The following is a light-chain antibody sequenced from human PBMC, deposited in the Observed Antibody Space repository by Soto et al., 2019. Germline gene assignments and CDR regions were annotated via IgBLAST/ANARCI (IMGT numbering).Light chain of an antibody. J-gene: IGLJ3*02. CDR3: LLYYRGAQV. CDR2: GTS. CDR1: TGAVTSGSY. Sequence: QAVVTREPSLTVSPGGTVTLTCASSTGAVTSGSYAKWFQQKPGQAPRALIYGTSNKHSWTPARFPGSLLGGKAALTLSGVQPEDEADYYCLLYYRGAQVFGGGTKLTVL. V-gene: IGLV7-43*01.